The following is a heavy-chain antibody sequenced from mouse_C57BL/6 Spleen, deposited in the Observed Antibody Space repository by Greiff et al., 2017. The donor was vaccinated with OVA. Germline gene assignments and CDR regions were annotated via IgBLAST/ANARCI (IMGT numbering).Heavy chain of an antibody. J-gene: IGHJ4*01. Sequence: VQLQQSGAELVKPGASVKISCKASGYAFSSYWMNWVKQRPGKGLEWIGQIYPGDGDTNYNGKFKGKATLTADKSSSTAYMQLSSLTSEDSAVYFCARGGPTGYAMDYWGQGTSVTVSS. CDR1: GYAFSSYW. V-gene: IGHV1-80*01. CDR2: IYPGDGDT. CDR3: ARGGPTGYAMDY.